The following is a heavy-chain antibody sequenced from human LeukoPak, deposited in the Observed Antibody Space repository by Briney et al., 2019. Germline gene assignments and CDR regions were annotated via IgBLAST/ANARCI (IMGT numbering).Heavy chain of an antibody. CDR2: IYYSGST. V-gene: IGHV4-59*01. CDR1: GGSISSYY. CDR3: ARLNVDTTMAHDY. J-gene: IGHJ4*02. Sequence: TSETLSLTCTVSGGSISSYYWNWIRQPPGKGLEWIGYIYYSGSTNHNPSLKSRVTISVDTSKNQFSLKLSSVTAADTAVYYCARLNVDTTMAHDYWGQGTLVTVSS. D-gene: IGHD5-18*01.